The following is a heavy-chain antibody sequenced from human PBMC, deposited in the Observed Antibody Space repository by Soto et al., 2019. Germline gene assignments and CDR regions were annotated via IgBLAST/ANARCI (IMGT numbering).Heavy chain of an antibody. CDR3: ARGPSYSDSYFDY. CDR1: EFTFSNYA. J-gene: IGHJ4*02. CDR2: ISYDGNNK. D-gene: IGHD4-17*01. V-gene: IGHV3-30*03. Sequence: QVQLVESGGGVVQPGGSLRLSCAASEFTFSNYAMHWVRQPPGKGLQWLAVISYDGNNKYYADSVEGRFTISRDNSKNTVYLQMNSPRLEDTAVYYCARGPSYSDSYFDYWGQGTLVTVSS.